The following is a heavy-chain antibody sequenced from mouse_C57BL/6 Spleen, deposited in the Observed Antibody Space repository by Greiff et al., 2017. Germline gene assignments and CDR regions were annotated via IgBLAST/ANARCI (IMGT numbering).Heavy chain of an antibody. CDR2: ISSGGSYT. CDR3: ARMNKGFAY. D-gene: IGHD5-2*01. J-gene: IGHJ3*01. V-gene: IGHV5-6*01. CDR1: GFTFSSYG. Sequence: EVQLQQSGGDLVKPGGSLKLSCAASGFTFSSYGMSWVRQTPDKRLEWVATISSGGSYTYYPDSVKGRFTISRDNAKNTLYLQMSSLKSEDTAMYYCARMNKGFAYWGQEALVTSSA.